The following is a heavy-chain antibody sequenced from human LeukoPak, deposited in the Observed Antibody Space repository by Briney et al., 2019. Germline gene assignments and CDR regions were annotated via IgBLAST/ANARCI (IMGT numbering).Heavy chain of an antibody. CDR1: GFTFSSYA. D-gene: IGHD3-10*01. CDR3: AKDDSNPYGSGTYSDY. V-gene: IGHV3-23*01. CDR2: ISGSGGST. J-gene: IGHJ4*02. Sequence: PGGSLRLSCAASGFTFSSYAMSWVRQAPGKGLEWVSAISGSGGSTYYADSVKGRFTISRDNSKNTLYLQMNSLRAEDTAVYFCAKDDSNPYGSGTYSDYWGQGTLVTVSS.